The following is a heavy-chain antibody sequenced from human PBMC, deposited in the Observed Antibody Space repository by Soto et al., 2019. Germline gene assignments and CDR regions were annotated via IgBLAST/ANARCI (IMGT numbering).Heavy chain of an antibody. D-gene: IGHD2-8*02. CDR1: GFICSSYD. CDR3: AKATATGGGAFDI. V-gene: IGHV3-23*01. J-gene: IGHJ3*02. Sequence: GGSLRLSCAASGFICSSYDMSWVRQAPGKGLEWVSTILVGGSTHYEDSVKGRFTISRDGSKNAVYLQMNSLTAGDTAVYYCAKATATGGGAFDICGQGTMVTVSS. CDR2: ILVGGST.